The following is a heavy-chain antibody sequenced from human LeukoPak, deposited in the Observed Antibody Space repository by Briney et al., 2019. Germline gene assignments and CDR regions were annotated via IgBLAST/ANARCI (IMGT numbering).Heavy chain of an antibody. CDR3: ARDLAWGAFDY. CDR1: GFTFSSYS. CDR2: ISPRGGGT. Sequence: GGSLRLSCAASGFTFSSYSMNWVRQAPGKGLEWLSGISPRGGGTYYADSVKGRSTISRDDSKGTLSLQMNSLRVEDTAVYYCARDLAWGAFDYWGQGTLVSVSS. D-gene: IGHD7-27*01. J-gene: IGHJ4*02. V-gene: IGHV3-23*01.